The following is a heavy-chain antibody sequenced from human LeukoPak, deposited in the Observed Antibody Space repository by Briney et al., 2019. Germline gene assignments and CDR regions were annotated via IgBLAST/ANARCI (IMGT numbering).Heavy chain of an antibody. J-gene: IGHJ4*02. V-gene: IGHV4-59*02. CDR1: GDSVSRYY. D-gene: IGHD3-9*01. CDR3: ARKRSFDL. Sequence: SETLSLTCSVSGDSVSRYYWSRIRQPPGKRLEWIGCIYYSESATYNPSLKSRVTISLDTSTNQFFLKLSSVTAADTAVYYCARKRSFDLWGQGTLVTVSS. CDR2: IYYSESA.